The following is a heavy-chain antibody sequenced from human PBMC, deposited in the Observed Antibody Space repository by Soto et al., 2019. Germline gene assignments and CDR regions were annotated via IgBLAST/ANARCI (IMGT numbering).Heavy chain of an antibody. CDR3: ARAYDGYADY. V-gene: IGHV4-30-2*01. D-gene: IGHD3-16*01. CDR2: IYHSGST. CDR1: GVSISSGGYS. Sequence: PSDTLSLTCAVSGVSISSGGYSWILIRQPPGKGLEWIGYIYHSGSTYYNPSLKSRVTISVDTSKNQFSLKLSSVTAADTAVYYCARAYDGYADYWGQGALLNVSS. J-gene: IGHJ4*02.